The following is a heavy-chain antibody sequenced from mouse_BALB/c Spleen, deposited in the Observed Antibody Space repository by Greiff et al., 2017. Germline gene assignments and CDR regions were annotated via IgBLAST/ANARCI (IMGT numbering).Heavy chain of an antibody. Sequence: EVKLVESGPGLVKPSQSLSLTCTVTGYSITSDYAWNWIRQFPGNKLEWMGYISYSGSTSYNPSLKSRISITRDTSKNQFFLQLNSVTTEDTATYYCARGMGAMDYWGQGTSVTVSS. D-gene: IGHD2-3*01. J-gene: IGHJ4*01. CDR1: GYSITSDYA. CDR2: ISYSGST. V-gene: IGHV3-2*02. CDR3: ARGMGAMDY.